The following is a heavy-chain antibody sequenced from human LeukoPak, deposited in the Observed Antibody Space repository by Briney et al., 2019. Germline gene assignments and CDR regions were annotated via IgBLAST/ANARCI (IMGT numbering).Heavy chain of an antibody. D-gene: IGHD6-13*01. CDR3: ARITIAAVTLIFDY. Sequence: SETLSLTCTVSGGSISSYYWSWVRQPPGKGLEWIGFVYYTGSTNYSPSLKSRVTISADTSKNQFSLKLRSVTAADTAVYYCARITIAAVTLIFDYWGQGTLVTVSS. CDR1: GGSISSYY. CDR2: VYYTGST. V-gene: IGHV4-59*01. J-gene: IGHJ4*02.